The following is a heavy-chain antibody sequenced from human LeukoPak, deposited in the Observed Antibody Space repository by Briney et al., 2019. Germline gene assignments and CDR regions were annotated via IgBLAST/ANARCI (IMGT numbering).Heavy chain of an antibody. D-gene: IGHD5/OR15-5a*01. J-gene: IGHJ1*01. CDR3: ARDEDAIVSTLGYFQH. CDR1: RGTFSSYA. CDR2: IIPIFGTA. Sequence: GASVKVSCKASRGTFSSYAISWVRQAPGQGLEWMGGIIPIFGTANYAQKFQGRVTITADESTSTAYMELSSLRSEDTAVYYCARDEDAIVSTLGYFQHWGQGTLVTVSS. V-gene: IGHV1-69*01.